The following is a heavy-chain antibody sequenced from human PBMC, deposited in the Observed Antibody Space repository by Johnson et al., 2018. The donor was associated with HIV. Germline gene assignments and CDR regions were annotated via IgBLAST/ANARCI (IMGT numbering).Heavy chain of an antibody. Sequence: VQLVESGGGLVQPGGSLRLSCAASGFTFSSYDMHWVRQATGKGLEWVSAIGTAGDTYYPGSVKGRFTISRDNSKNTLFLQMNSLRAEDTAVYYCAREGIYCTGGRCYVAAFDIWGQGTKVTVSS. CDR3: AREGIYCTGGRCYVAAFDI. CDR1: GFTFSSYD. V-gene: IGHV3-13*01. D-gene: IGHD2-15*01. CDR2: IGTAGDT. J-gene: IGHJ3*02.